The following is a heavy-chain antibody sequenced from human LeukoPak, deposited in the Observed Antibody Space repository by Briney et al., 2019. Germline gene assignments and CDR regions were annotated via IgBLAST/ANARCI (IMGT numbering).Heavy chain of an antibody. J-gene: IGHJ4*02. CDR1: GFTFDDYG. Sequence: GGSLRLSCAASGFTFDDYGMSWVRQAPGKGLEWVSGINLNGGSTGYADSVKGRFTISRDNAKNSLYLQMNSLRAEDTALYYCARNLGSAIAARPIDYWGQGTLVTVSS. V-gene: IGHV3-20*04. CDR3: ARNLGSAIAARPIDY. D-gene: IGHD6-6*01. CDR2: INLNGGST.